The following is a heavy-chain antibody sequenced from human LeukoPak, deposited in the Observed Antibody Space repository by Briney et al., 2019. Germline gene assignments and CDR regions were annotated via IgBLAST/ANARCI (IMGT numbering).Heavy chain of an antibody. D-gene: IGHD3-22*01. CDR3: ARGDSLLVGTSAYFRNALDL. Sequence: GGSLTLSCVASGFTYDDYAMSWVRPVAGKGLEWVSGINWDGASAVYVDSVKGRFTISRHNAKNTLYVQMNSHRAEQTDVYSCARGDSLLVGTSAYFRNALDLWGQGTMVSVSS. J-gene: IGHJ3*01. CDR2: INWDGASA. V-gene: IGHV3-20*04. CDR1: GFTYDDYA.